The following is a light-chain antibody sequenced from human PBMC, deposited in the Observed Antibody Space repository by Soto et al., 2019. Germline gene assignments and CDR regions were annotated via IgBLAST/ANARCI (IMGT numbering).Light chain of an antibody. CDR3: SSYTSSTTYV. CDR1: SSDIGGYNY. CDR2: EVT. V-gene: IGLV2-14*01. Sequence: QSALTQPASVSGSPGQSITISCTGGSSDIGGYNYVSWFQQHPGKAPKLMIYEVTNRPSGVSNRFSGSKSGSTASLTISGLQAEDEADYYCSSYTSSTTYVFGTGTKLTVL. J-gene: IGLJ1*01.